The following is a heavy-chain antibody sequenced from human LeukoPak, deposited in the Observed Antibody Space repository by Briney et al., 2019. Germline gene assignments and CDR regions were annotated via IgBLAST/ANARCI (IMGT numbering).Heavy chain of an antibody. J-gene: IGHJ5*02. CDR3: ASVPRITTFTVVTRRNWFDP. Sequence: GGSLRLSCEASGFAFSDFSLNWVRQATGKGLGWISYISSNSATMEYADSVKGRFTISRDNAKNSVFLQMNSLRPEDTGVYYCASVPRITTFTVVTRRNWFDPWGQGTLVTVSS. CDR1: GFAFSDFS. CDR2: ISSNSATM. D-gene: IGHD3-3*01. V-gene: IGHV3-48*04.